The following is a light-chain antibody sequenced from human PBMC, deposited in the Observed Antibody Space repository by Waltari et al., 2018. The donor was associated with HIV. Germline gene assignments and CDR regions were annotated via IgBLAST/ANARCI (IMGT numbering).Light chain of an antibody. V-gene: IGLV1-40*01. CDR1: NSNIGAGYD. Sequence: QSVLTQPPLVSGAPGQRVTISCTGSNSNIGAGYDVHWFQQLPGTAPNLLIYTNNNRPSGVPDRFSASKSGASASLAIAGLQVEDEADYYCQSYDSGLSGVIFGGGTKLTVL. CDR2: TNN. J-gene: IGLJ2*01. CDR3: QSYDSGLSGVI.